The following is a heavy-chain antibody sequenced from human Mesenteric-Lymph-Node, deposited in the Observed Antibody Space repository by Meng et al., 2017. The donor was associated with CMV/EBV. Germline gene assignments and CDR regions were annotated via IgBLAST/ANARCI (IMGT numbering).Heavy chain of an antibody. D-gene: IGHD2-2*01. Sequence: ASVKVSCKASGYTFTGYSIHWVRQAPGQGLEWMGIINPSGGSTSYAQKFQGRVTMTRDTSTSTVYMELSSLRSEDTAVYYCARDRELGTSSSFAFDIWGQGTMVTVSS. J-gene: IGHJ3*02. CDR3: ARDRELGTSSSFAFDI. CDR1: GYTFTGYS. CDR2: INPSGGST. V-gene: IGHV1-46*01.